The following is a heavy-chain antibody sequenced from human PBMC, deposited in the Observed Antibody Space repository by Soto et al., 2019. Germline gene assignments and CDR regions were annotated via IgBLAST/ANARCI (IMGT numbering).Heavy chain of an antibody. J-gene: IGHJ3*02. CDR3: TSKFGQLLADAFDI. D-gene: IGHD3-10*01. CDR1: GDSISRSYW. V-gene: IGHV4-4*02. Sequence: QVQLQESGPGLVKPSGTLSLTCVVSGDSISRSYWWSWVRQLPGKGLEWIGEIYHSGSTIYNPSLQSRVTLSVDKSKNEFSLKMSSVTDADTAVYYCTSKFGQLLADAFDIWGQGTMVTVSS. CDR2: IYHSGST.